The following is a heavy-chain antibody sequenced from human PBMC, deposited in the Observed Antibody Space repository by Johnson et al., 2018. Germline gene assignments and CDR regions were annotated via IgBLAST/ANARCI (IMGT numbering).Heavy chain of an antibody. CDR1: GFSFSNYG. Sequence: VQLVQSGGGLVQPGGSLRLSCVASGFSFSNYGLNWVRQAPGKGLDWVSVVYPDGGPKYADSVKGRFTISRDNSKNTLYLQMNSLRAEDTAVYYCARGNRSAYYYLPPEYFQNWGHGTLVTVSS. V-gene: IGHV3-23*04. D-gene: IGHD3-22*01. J-gene: IGHJ1*01. CDR2: VYPDGGP. CDR3: ARGNRSAYYYLPPEYFQN.